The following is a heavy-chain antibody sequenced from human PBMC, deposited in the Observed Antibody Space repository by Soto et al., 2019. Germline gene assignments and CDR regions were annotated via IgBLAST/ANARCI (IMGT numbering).Heavy chain of an antibody. CDR2: IYCSGST. CDR1: GGSFSGYY. Sequence: SETLSLTCAVYGGSFSGYYWSWIRQPPGKGLEWIGYIYCSGSTNYNPSLKSRVTISVDTSKNQFSLKLSSVTAADTAVYYCASSSIAVTLTGFDPWGQGTLVTVSS. J-gene: IGHJ5*02. D-gene: IGHD6-19*01. CDR3: ASSSIAVTLTGFDP. V-gene: IGHV4-59*01.